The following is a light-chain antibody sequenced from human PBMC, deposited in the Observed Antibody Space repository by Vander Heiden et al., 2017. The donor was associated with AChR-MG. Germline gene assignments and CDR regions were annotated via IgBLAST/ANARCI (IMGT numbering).Light chain of an antibody. V-gene: IGKV3-11*01. Sequence: EIVLTQSPATLSLSPGERATLSCRASQSITNYLVWYQQRPGQAPRLLIFDASSRATGIPARFSGGGSGTDFTLTINSLEPEDFAVYYCQQRSDWPPSFGPGTRVDIK. CDR3: QQRSDWPPS. J-gene: IGKJ3*01. CDR2: DAS. CDR1: QSITNY.